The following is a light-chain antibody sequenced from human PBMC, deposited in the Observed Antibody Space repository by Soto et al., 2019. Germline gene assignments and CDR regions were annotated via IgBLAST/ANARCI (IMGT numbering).Light chain of an antibody. J-gene: IGKJ2*01. CDR1: QSVSNNY. CDR2: GAS. V-gene: IGKV3-20*01. CDR3: QQYGSSPYT. Sequence: IVLTQSPGTLSLSPGERATLSCRASQSVSNNYFAWYQQKPGQAARLLIFGASNRATAIADRFSGSGSATDFTLTISRVDPEDFAVYYCQQYGSSPYTFGQGTRLDI.